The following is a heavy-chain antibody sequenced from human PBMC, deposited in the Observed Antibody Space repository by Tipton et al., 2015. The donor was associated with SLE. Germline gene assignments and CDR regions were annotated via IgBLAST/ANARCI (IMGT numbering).Heavy chain of an antibody. J-gene: IGHJ3*02. CDR1: GFTFDDYA. CDR3: ARAARLYDSSGYYHDAFDI. V-gene: IGHV3-9*01. D-gene: IGHD3-22*01. Sequence: SLRLSCAASGFTFDDYAMHWVRQAPGKGLQWVSSITWTSGNIHYADSVKGRFTISRDNAKNSLYLQMNSLRVEDTALNYCARAARLYDSSGYYHDAFDIWGQGTMVTVSS. CDR2: ITWTSGNI.